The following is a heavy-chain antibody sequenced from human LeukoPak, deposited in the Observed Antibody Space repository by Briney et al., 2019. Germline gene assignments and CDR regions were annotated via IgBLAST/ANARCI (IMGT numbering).Heavy chain of an antibody. Sequence: GGSLRLSCAASGFTFSSYWMSWVRQAPGKGLEWVANIKQDGSEKYYVDSVKGRFTISRDKAKNSLYLQMNSLRAEDTAVYYCARTVPITIFGSFDYWGQGTLVTVSS. CDR2: IKQDGSEK. CDR1: GFTFSSYW. D-gene: IGHD3-3*01. CDR3: ARTVPITIFGSFDY. J-gene: IGHJ4*02. V-gene: IGHV3-7*01.